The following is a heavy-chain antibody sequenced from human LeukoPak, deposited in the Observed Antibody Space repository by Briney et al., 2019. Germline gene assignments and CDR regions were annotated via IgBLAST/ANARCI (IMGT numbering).Heavy chain of an antibody. CDR1: GFTFSSYG. CDR2: ISYDGSNK. CDR3: ARATGYYDSSGYYLDY. V-gene: IGHV3-30*03. D-gene: IGHD3-22*01. J-gene: IGHJ4*02. Sequence: GGSLRLSCAASGFTFSSYGMHWVRQAPGKGLEWVAVISYDGSNKYYADSVKGRFTISRDNSKNTLYLQMNSLRAEDTAVYYCARATGYYDSSGYYLDYWGQGTLVTVSS.